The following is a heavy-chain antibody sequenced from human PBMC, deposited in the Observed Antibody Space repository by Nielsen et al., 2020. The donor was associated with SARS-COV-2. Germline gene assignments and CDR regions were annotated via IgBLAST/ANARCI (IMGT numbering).Heavy chain of an antibody. D-gene: IGHD5-24*01. CDR2: ISGSGGSA. CDR1: GFTFSSYA. Sequence: GGSLRLSCAASGFTFSSYAMSWVRQAPGKGLEWVSAISGSGGSAYYADSVKGRFTISRDNSKNTLYLQMNSLRAEDTAVYYCAKLGMATMILDYWGQGTLVTVSS. CDR3: AKLGMATMILDY. J-gene: IGHJ4*02. V-gene: IGHV3-23*01.